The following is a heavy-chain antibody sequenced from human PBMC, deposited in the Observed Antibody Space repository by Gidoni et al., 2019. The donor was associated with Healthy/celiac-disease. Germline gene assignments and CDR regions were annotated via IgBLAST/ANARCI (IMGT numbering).Heavy chain of an antibody. D-gene: IGHD1-26*01. J-gene: IGHJ4*02. Sequence: EVQLVESGGGLVKPGGSLRLSCAASGFTFSSYSMNWVRQAPGKGLEWVSSISSSSSYIYYADSVKGRFTISRDNAKNSLYLQMNSLRAEDTAVYYCARDGGIVGATGVDYWGQGTLVTISS. V-gene: IGHV3-21*01. CDR3: ARDGGIVGATGVDY. CDR2: ISSSSSYI. CDR1: GFTFSSYS.